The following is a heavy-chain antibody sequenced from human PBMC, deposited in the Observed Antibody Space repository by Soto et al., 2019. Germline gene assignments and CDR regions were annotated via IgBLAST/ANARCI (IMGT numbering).Heavy chain of an antibody. J-gene: IGHJ6*02. CDR2: IYYSGRT. CDR1: GGSISSHY. D-gene: IGHD1-26*01. Sequence: SETLSLTCIVSGGSISSHYWNWIRQPPGKGLEWIGYIYYSGRTNYNPSLKSRVTISVDTSKNQFSLNLSSVTAADTAVYYCARDSGSSYYYYYGTDVWGQGTTVTVSS. V-gene: IGHV4-59*11. CDR3: ARDSGSSYYYYYGTDV.